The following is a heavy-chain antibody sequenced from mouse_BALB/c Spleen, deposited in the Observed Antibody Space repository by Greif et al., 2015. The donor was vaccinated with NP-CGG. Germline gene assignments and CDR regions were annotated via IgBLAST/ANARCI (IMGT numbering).Heavy chain of an antibody. Sequence: VQLKESGAELVKPGASVKLSCTASGFNIKDTYMHWVKQRPEQGLEWIGRIDPANGNTKYDPKFQGKATITADTSSNTAYLQLSSLTSEDTAVYYCALYGSSGYYAMDYWGQGTSVTVSS. CDR1: GFNIKDTY. CDR3: ALYGSSGYYAMDY. D-gene: IGHD1-1*01. J-gene: IGHJ4*01. V-gene: IGHV14-3*02. CDR2: IDPANGNT.